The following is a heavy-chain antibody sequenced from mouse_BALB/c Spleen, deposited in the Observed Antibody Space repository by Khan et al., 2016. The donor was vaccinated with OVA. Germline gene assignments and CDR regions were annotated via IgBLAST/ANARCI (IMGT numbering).Heavy chain of an antibody. D-gene: IGHD2-4*01. CDR3: ARKDYYDYDPFPY. V-gene: IGHV3-2*02. J-gene: IGHJ3*01. Sequence: EVKLLESGPGLVKPSQSLSLTCTVTGYSITSESAWNWIRQFPGNKLEWMGYINYSGTTRFNPSLKSRTSITRDTSKNQFFLQFNSVTTEDTATYYCARKDYYDYDPFPYWGQGTLVTVSA. CDR2: INYSGTT. CDR1: GYSITSESA.